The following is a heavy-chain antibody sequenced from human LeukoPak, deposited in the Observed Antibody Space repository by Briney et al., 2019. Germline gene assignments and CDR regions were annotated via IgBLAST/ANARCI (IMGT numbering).Heavy chain of an antibody. CDR2: ISGGGGGT. D-gene: IGHD3-16*01. CDR3: AKVGGPYYYYYYMDV. Sequence: GGSLRLSCAASGFTFSSYALNWVRQAPGKGLEWVSGISGGGGGTYYADSVKGRFTISRDNSKNTLYLQMNSLRAEDTAVYYCAKVGGPYYYYYYMDVWGKGTTVTVSS. CDR1: GFTFSSYA. V-gene: IGHV3-23*01. J-gene: IGHJ6*03.